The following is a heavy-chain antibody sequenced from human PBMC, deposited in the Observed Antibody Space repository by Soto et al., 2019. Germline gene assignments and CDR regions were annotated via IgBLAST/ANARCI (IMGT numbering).Heavy chain of an antibody. Sequence: QPGGSLRLSCAASGFTFSSYGMHWVRQAPGKGLEWVAVISYDGSNKYYADSVKGRFTISRDNSKNTLYLQMNSLRAEDTAVYYCAKGLRDLPYWGQGTLVTVSS. CDR1: GFTFSSYG. J-gene: IGHJ4*02. CDR3: AKGLRDLPY. CDR2: ISYDGSNK. V-gene: IGHV3-30*18. D-gene: IGHD3-9*01.